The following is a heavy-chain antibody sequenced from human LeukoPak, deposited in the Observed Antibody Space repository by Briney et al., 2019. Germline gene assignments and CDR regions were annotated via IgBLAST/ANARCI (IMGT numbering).Heavy chain of an antibody. D-gene: IGHD1-26*01. Sequence: GASVKVSCKASGGTFSSYAISWVRQAPGQGLEWMGGIIPIFGTANYAQKFQGRVTITADESTSTAYMELSSLRSEDTAVYYCARDHVGATAALDIWGQGTMVTVSS. CDR3: ARDHVGATAALDI. CDR1: GGTFSSYA. J-gene: IGHJ3*02. V-gene: IGHV1-69*13. CDR2: IIPIFGTA.